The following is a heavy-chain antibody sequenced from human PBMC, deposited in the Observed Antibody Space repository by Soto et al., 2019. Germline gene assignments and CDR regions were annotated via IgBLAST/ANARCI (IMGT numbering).Heavy chain of an antibody. J-gene: IGHJ6*03. CDR1: GFTFSSYA. CDR2: ISSNGGST. D-gene: IGHD3-10*01. Sequence: PGGSLRLSCAASGFTFSSYAMHWVRQAPGKGLEYVSAISSNGGSTYYANSVKGRFTISRDNSKNTLYLQMGSLRAEDMAVYYCARDRGSGSFYYMDVWGKGTTVTVSS. V-gene: IGHV3-64*01. CDR3: ARDRGSGSFYYMDV.